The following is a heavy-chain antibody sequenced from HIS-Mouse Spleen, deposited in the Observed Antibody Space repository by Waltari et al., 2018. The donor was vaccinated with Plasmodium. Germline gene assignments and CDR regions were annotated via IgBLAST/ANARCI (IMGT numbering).Heavy chain of an antibody. CDR3: TTGYWNDDY. CDR1: GFTFSNAW. CDR2: IKSKTDGGTT. V-gene: IGHV3-15*01. Sequence: EVQLVESGGGLVKPGGSLRLSCAASGFTFSNAWMSWVSQASGKGLELVGRIKSKTDGGTTDYAAPVKGRFTIARDDSKNTLYLQMNSRKTEDTAVYYCTTGYWNDDYWGQGTLVTVSS. J-gene: IGHJ4*02. D-gene: IGHD1-1*01.